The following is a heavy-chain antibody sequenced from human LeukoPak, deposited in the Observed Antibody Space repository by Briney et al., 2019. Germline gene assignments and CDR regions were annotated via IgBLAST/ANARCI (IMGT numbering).Heavy chain of an antibody. CDR1: GFTFSSFW. CDR2: ISGSGGST. CDR3: AKGRGYSYGYPFDY. D-gene: IGHD5-18*01. V-gene: IGHV3-23*01. J-gene: IGHJ4*02. Sequence: GGSLRLSCAASGFTFSSFWMKWVRQAPGKGLEWVSAISGSGGSTYYADSVKGRFTISRDNSKNTLYLQMNSLRAEDTAVYYCAKGRGYSYGYPFDYWGQGTLVTVSS.